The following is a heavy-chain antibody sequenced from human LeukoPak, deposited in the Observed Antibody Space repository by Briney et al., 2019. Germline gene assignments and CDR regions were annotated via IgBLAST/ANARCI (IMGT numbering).Heavy chain of an antibody. CDR3: TRDGGNSGNTAFDI. Sequence: GGSLRLSCAASGFSLSDQFMDWVRQAPGKGLEGIGRSRNRANSHTTEYAASVKGRFTISRDDSGNLMYLQMNSLKIEDTAVYFCTRDGGNSGNTAFDIWGQGTEVTVSS. CDR1: GFSLSDQF. V-gene: IGHV3-72*01. D-gene: IGHD3-16*01. CDR2: SRNRANSHTT. J-gene: IGHJ3*02.